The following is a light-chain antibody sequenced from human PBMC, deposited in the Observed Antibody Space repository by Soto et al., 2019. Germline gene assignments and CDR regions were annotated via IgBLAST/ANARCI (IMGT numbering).Light chain of an antibody. CDR1: SSDVGGYSY. Sequence: QSVLTQPASVSGSPGQSIAISCTVTSSDVGGYSYASWYQQQPGKAPKLVISDVSNRPSVVSDRFSGSKSGNTASLTISGLQTEDEADYYCASYTTSSTYVFGTGTKVTVL. CDR3: ASYTTSSTYV. J-gene: IGLJ1*01. CDR2: DVS. V-gene: IGLV2-14*01.